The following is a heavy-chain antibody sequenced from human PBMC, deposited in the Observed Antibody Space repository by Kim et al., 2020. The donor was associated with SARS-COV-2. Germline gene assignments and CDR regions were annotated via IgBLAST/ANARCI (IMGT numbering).Heavy chain of an antibody. CDR1: GFTFSSYS. CDR3: ARAATPWQRAPDKQDYYYYYGMDV. CDR2: ISSSSSYI. D-gene: IGHD6-25*01. Sequence: GGSLRLSCAASGFTFSSYSMNWVRQAPGKGLEWVSSISSSSSYIYYADSVKGRFTISRDNAKNSLYLQMNSLRAEDTAVYYCARAATPWQRAPDKQDYYYYYGMDVWGQGTTVTVSS. J-gene: IGHJ6*02. V-gene: IGHV3-21*01.